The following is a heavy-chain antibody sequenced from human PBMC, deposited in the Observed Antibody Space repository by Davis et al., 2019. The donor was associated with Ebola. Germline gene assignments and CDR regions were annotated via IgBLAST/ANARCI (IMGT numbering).Heavy chain of an antibody. V-gene: IGHV3-23*01. CDR1: GFTFSSYA. J-gene: IGHJ6*02. CDR3: AKEYSSPMYYYYYYYGMDV. Sequence: GESLKISCAASGFTFSSYAMSWVRQAPGKGLEWVSAISGSGGSTYYADSVKGRFTISRDNSKNTLYLQMNSLRAEDTAVYYCAKEYSSPMYYYYYYYGMDVWGQGTTVTVSS. CDR2: ISGSGGST. D-gene: IGHD6-13*01.